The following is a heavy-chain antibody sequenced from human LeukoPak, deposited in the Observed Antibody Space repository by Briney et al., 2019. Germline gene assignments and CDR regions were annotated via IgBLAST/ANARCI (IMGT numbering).Heavy chain of an antibody. CDR3: ARGLYYYDNSGYYYGRPFDS. V-gene: IGHV3-7*03. CDR2: INQDGSEK. J-gene: IGHJ4*02. D-gene: IGHD3-22*01. Sequence: GGSLRLSCAASGFTFTTYWMGWVRQAPGKGLEWVANINQDGSEKYYVDSVKGRFTISRDNAKNSLYLQMNSLRAEDAAVYYCARGLYYYDNSGYYYGRPFDSWGQGTLVTVSS. CDR1: GFTFTTYW.